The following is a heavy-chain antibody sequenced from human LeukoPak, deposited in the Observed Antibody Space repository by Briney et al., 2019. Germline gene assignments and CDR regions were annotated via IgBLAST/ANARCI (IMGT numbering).Heavy chain of an antibody. CDR3: ARDPSRFGYFDWFLDY. V-gene: IGHV3-33*08. D-gene: IGHD3-9*01. Sequence: PGGSLRLSCAASGFTFSSYGMHWVRQAPGKGLEWVAVIWYDGSNKYYADSVKGRFTISRDNSKNTLYLQMNSLRAEDTAVYYCARDPSRFGYFDWFLDYWGQGTLVTVSS. J-gene: IGHJ4*02. CDR1: GFTFSSYG. CDR2: IWYDGSNK.